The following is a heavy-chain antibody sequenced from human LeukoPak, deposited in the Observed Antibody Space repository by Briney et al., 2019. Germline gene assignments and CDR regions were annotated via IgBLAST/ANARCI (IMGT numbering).Heavy chain of an antibody. D-gene: IGHD6-19*01. CDR2: ISASVTNT. Sequence: GGSLRPSCAASGFTFGSYAMSWVRQAPGRGLEWVSAISASVTNTYYADSVKGRFTISRDNSKNTLYLQMNSLTAEDTAVYYCAKRLAVLGPSFDLWGQGALVTVSS. CDR1: GFTFGSYA. J-gene: IGHJ4*02. V-gene: IGHV3-23*01. CDR3: AKRLAVLGPSFDL.